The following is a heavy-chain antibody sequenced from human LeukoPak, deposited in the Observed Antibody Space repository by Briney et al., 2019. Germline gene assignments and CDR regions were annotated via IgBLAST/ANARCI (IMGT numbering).Heavy chain of an antibody. CDR1: GGSINSGAYS. CDR3: ARDVSGSGIYHVDT. Sequence: SETLCLTCAVSGGSINSGAYSWSWIRQPPGKGLEWLGYFYHSGSPYYNPSLKSRVTISVDRSKKQFSLTLSSVTAADTAVCYCARDVSGSGIYHVDTWGQGILVTVSS. J-gene: IGHJ5*02. D-gene: IGHD3-10*01. V-gene: IGHV4-30-2*01. CDR2: FYHSGSP.